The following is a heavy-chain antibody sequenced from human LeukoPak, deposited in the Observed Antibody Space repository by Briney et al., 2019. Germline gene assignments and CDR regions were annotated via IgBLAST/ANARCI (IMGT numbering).Heavy chain of an antibody. CDR3: ARDDALATDGFDS. CDR1: GFTFTGYA. V-gene: IGHV3-30*04. J-gene: IGHJ4*02. Sequence: GGSLRLSCVASGFTFTGYAMHWVRQAPGKGLEWVTVVSYDGNDKYYADSVKGRFTISRDNSKNTVYLQMNSLRAEDTAVYYCARDDALATDGFDSWGQGTLVTVSS. D-gene: IGHD5-24*01. CDR2: VSYDGNDK.